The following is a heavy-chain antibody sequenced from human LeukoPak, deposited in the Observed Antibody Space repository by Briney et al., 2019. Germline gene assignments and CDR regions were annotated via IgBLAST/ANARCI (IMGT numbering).Heavy chain of an antibody. Sequence: ASVKVSCKASGYTFTSYYMHWVRQAPGQGLEWMGIINCSGGSTTYPQKFQGKVTMTRDRSTSTVYMELSSLRSDDTAVYYCARGLSRRGLLDYWGQGTLVTVSS. CDR2: INCSGGST. D-gene: IGHD3-16*02. V-gene: IGHV1-46*01. J-gene: IGHJ4*02. CDR1: GYTFTSYY. CDR3: ARGLSRRGLLDY.